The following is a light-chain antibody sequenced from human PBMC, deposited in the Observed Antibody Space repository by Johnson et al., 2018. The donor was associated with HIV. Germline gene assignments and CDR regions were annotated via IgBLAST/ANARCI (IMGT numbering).Light chain of an antibody. CDR1: TSNIGNNY. CDR3: GTWDSSLRGYV. CDR2: END. J-gene: IGLJ1*01. Sequence: QSVLTQPPSVSAAPGQKVTISCSGSTSNIGNNYVSWYQQLPGTAPRLLIYENDKRPSGIPDRFSGSKSGTSATLGITGLQTGDEADYYCGTWDSSLRGYVCGTGTEATV. V-gene: IGLV1-51*02.